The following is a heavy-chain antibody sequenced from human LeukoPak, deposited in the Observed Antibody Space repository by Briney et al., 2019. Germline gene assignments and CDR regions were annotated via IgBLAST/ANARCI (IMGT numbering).Heavy chain of an antibody. Sequence: PGGSLRLSCAASGFTFSSYGMHWVRQAPGKGLEWVAFIRYDGSNKYYADSVKGRFTISRDNSKNTLYLQMNSLRAEDTAVYYCAKDQGDYYDSSGYYYGFDYWGQGTLVTVSS. CDR3: AKDQGDYYDSSGYYYGFDY. V-gene: IGHV3-30*02. J-gene: IGHJ4*02. D-gene: IGHD3-22*01. CDR2: IRYDGSNK. CDR1: GFTFSSYG.